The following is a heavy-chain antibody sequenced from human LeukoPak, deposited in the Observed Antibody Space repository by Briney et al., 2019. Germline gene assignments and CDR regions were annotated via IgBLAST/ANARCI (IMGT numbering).Heavy chain of an antibody. V-gene: IGHV4-4*07. CDR2: IYSSGST. CDR1: GGSISSYY. CDR3: ARTNYFDSSGYYFFDY. Sequence: SETLSLTCTVSGGSISSYYWSWIRQPAGKGLEWIRRIYSSGSTNYNPSLKSRLTISVDKSKNQFSLKLSSVTAADTAVYYCARTNYFDSSGYYFFDYWGQGTLVTVSS. J-gene: IGHJ4*02. D-gene: IGHD3-22*01.